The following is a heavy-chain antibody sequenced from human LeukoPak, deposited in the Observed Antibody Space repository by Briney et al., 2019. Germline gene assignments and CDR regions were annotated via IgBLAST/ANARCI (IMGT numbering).Heavy chain of an antibody. CDR1: GGTFSSYA. CDR2: IIPIFGTA. V-gene: IGHV1-69*13. D-gene: IGHD6-6*01. Sequence: GASVKVSCKASGGTFSSYAISWVRQAPGQGLEWMGGIIPIFGTANYAQKFQGRVTITADESTSTAYMELSSLRSEDTAVYYCAREGKPEYSSSSYAFDVWGQGTMVTVSS. J-gene: IGHJ3*01. CDR3: AREGKPEYSSSSYAFDV.